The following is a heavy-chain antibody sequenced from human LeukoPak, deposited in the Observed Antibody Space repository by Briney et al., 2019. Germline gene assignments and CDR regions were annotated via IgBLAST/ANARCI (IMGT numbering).Heavy chain of an antibody. V-gene: IGHV4-39*07. CDR1: GGSISSGTYY. Sequence: SETLSLTCTVSGGSISSGTYYWSWIRQPPGKGLEWIGEINHSGSTNYNPSLKSRVTISVDTSKNQFSLKLSSVTAADTAVYYCARAPPGDAFDIWGQGTMVTVSS. CDR3: ARAPPGDAFDI. J-gene: IGHJ3*02. CDR2: INHSGST. D-gene: IGHD1-14*01.